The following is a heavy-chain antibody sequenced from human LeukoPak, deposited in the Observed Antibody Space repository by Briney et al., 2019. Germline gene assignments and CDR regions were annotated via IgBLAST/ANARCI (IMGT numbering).Heavy chain of an antibody. V-gene: IGHV3-7*05. CDR3: ARDSPSGSYVY. Sequence: GGSLRLSCAASRFTFSNYWMSWVRQAPGKGLEWVANIKQDGSQKYYVDSVKGRFTISRDNAKNSLYLQMDSLRTEDTAVYYCARDSPSGSYVYWGQGTLVTVSS. CDR2: IKQDGSQK. J-gene: IGHJ4*02. D-gene: IGHD1-26*01. CDR1: RFTFSNYW.